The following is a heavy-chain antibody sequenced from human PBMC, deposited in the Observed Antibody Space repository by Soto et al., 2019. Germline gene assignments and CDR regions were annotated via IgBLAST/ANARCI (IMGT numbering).Heavy chain of an antibody. CDR1: GYTFTSYA. D-gene: IGHD3-22*01. CDR2: INAGNGNT. V-gene: IGHV1-3*01. CDR3: ERGWFYFDSSGLMSLDY. J-gene: IGHJ4*02. Sequence: DSVKVSCKASGYTFTSYALHWVRQAPGQRLEWMGWINAGNGNTNYSHKFKGRVTITRDTSASTAYMKLSSLISEDTAVYYCERGWFYFDSSGLMSLDYPDQATFLTVSS.